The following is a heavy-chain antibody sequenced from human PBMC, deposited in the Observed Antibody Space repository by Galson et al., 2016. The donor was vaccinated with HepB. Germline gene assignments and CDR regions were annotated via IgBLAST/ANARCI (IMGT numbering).Heavy chain of an antibody. CDR1: GFIVSSHY. V-gene: IGHV3-53*01. D-gene: IGHD6-13*01. Sequence: SLRLSCAGSGFIVSSHYMNWVRQPPGKGLEWVAIIYSGGATYYADSVKGRFTISRDNPKNTLYLQMNSLRAEDTAVYYCARDPGRIAAAGNFDSWGQGTLVTVS. CDR3: ARDPGRIAAAGNFDS. CDR2: IYSGGAT. J-gene: IGHJ5*01.